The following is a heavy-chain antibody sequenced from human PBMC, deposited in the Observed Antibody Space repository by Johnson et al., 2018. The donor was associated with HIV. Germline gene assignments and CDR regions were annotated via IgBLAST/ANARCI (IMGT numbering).Heavy chain of an antibody. D-gene: IGHD2-21*02. CDR3: TTDIATHVVVVTAISDAFDV. CDR1: GFTFSSYA. J-gene: IGHJ3*01. Sequence: QVQLVESGGGVVQPGRSLRLSCAGSGFTFSSYAMHWVRQPPGKGLEWVAVISYDGNNKYYADSVKGRVTISRDDSKNTLYLQMNSLKTEDTAMYYCTTDIATHVVVVTAISDAFDVWGQGTMVTVSS. CDR2: ISYDGNNK. V-gene: IGHV3-30-3*01.